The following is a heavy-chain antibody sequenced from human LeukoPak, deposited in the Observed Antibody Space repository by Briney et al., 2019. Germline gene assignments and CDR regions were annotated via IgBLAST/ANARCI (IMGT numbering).Heavy chain of an antibody. J-gene: IGHJ3*01. V-gene: IGHV3-43*02. CDR2: ISGKGDKT. D-gene: IGHD2/OR15-2a*01. Sequence: GGSLRLSCVASGITFEDYGIHWVRQAPGKGLEWVSLISGKGDKTYYVESVKGRFTVSRDNSRNTLYLQMDSLRDEDTAFYYCAVPTIYGVGAFDVWGQGTMLMVSS. CDR1: GITFEDYG. CDR3: AVPTIYGVGAFDV.